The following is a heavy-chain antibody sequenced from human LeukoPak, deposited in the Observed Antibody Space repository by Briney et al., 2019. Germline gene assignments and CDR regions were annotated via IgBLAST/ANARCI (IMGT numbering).Heavy chain of an antibody. Sequence: PSETLSLTCAVSGGSISSGGYSWSWIRQPPGKGLEWIGHIYHSGGTYYNPSLKSRVTISVDRSKNQFSLKLSSVTAADTAVYYCARDRVAVAATDYWGQGTLVTVSS. V-gene: IGHV4-30-2*01. CDR3: ARDRVAVAATDY. CDR1: GGSISSGGYS. D-gene: IGHD6-19*01. J-gene: IGHJ4*02. CDR2: IYHSGGT.